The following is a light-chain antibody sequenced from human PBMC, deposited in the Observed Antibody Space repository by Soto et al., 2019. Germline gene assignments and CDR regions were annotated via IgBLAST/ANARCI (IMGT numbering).Light chain of an antibody. Sequence: QSALTQPASVSRSPGQSITISCTGTSSDVGGYNYVSWYQQHPGMAPKLMIYAVSNRPSGVSNRFSGSKSGNTASLTISGLQAEDEAHYYCSSYASSSSPYVVFGGGTKLTV. J-gene: IGLJ2*01. CDR3: SSYASSSSPYVV. CDR1: SSDVGGYNY. V-gene: IGLV2-14*01. CDR2: AVS.